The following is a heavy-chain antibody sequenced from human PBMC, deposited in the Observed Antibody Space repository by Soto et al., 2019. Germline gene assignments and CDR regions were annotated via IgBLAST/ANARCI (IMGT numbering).Heavy chain of an antibody. CDR2: ISGSGDIT. CDR3: AKEYCGGDCYSGAAEYYFDL. Sequence: EVQLLESGGGLVQPGGSLRLSCAASGFTFSTYTMSWVRQAPGKGLEWVSGISGSGDITYYADSVKGRFTISRDNSKNTLYMQMNSLRAEDTAVYDCAKEYCGGDCYSGAAEYYFDLRGQGTLVTVSS. CDR1: GFTFSTYT. J-gene: IGHJ4*02. V-gene: IGHV3-23*01. D-gene: IGHD2-21*02.